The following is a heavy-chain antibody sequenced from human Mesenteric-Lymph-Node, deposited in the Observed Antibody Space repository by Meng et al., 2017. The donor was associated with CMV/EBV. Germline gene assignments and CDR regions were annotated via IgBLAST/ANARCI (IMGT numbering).Heavy chain of an antibody. D-gene: IGHD6-13*01. CDR2: INAGNGNT. Sequence: KASGYTFTSYAMHWVRQAPGQRLEWMGWINAGNGNTKYSQKFQGRVTITRDTSASTAYMELSSLRSEDTAVYYCARETSIAAAAAFDYWGQGTLVTVS. CDR1: GYTFTSYA. J-gene: IGHJ4*02. V-gene: IGHV1-3*01. CDR3: ARETSIAAAAAFDY.